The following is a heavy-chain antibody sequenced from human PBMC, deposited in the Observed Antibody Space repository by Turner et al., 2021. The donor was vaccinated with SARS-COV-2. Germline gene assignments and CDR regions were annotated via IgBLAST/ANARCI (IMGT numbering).Heavy chain of an antibody. CDR1: GGTFSTYA. J-gene: IGHJ6*02. V-gene: IGHV1-69*04. CDR3: ARPVGDTKRFQSLYGMDV. D-gene: IGHD1-26*01. CDR2: IIPILGMA. Sequence: QVQLLQSGAEVKKPGSSVKVSCQASGGTFSTYAINWVRQAHGQGLEWVVRIIPILGMANYAQKFQGRVTITADKSTSTAYMELSSLRSEDTAVYYCARPVGDTKRFQSLYGMDVWGQGTTVTVSS.